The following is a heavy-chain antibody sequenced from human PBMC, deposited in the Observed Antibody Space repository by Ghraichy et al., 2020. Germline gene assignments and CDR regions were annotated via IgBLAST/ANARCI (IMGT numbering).Heavy chain of an antibody. J-gene: IGHJ3*02. CDR1: GSEYHKSE. D-gene: IGHD1-1*01. CDR3: AKFPPGQLLEPDVFDI. Sequence: GGSLRLSCAHPGSEYHKSELQSRDQARVPGSAWVEIVSHDGSNKYYADSVKGRITISRDNPKKMLYLQMNSLRPEDTAVYYCAKFPPGQLLEPDVFDIWGQGTMVTVSS. CDR2: VSHDGSNK. V-gene: IGHV3-30*18.